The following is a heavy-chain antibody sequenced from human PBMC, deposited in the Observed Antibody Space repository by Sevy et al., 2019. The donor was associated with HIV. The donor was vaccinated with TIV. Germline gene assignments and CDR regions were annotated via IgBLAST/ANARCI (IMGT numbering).Heavy chain of an antibody. Sequence: GGSLRLSCVGSGFTFNSFWMHWVRQAPGKGLVWVSHINSDGSTTDYADSVKGRFTISRDNAKNTLYLQMNSLRVEDTAVYYCASWGGILAAAGDCWGRGTLVTVSS. J-gene: IGHJ4*02. CDR3: ASWGGILAAAGDC. CDR1: GFTFNSFW. V-gene: IGHV3-74*01. CDR2: INSDGSTT. D-gene: IGHD6-13*01.